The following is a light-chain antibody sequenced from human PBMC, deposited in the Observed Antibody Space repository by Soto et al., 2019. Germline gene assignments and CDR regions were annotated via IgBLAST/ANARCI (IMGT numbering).Light chain of an antibody. CDR3: SSYTNTSPLVL. V-gene: IGLV2-14*02. CDR2: DDN. CDR1: RSDVGGYNL. Sequence: QSALTQTASVSGSPGQSITMSCTGSRSDVGGYNLVSWYQQHPGKAPKLLISDDNKRPSGVSDRFSGSKSGNTASLTISGLQAEDEGDYYCSSYTNTSPLVLFGGGTKVTVL. J-gene: IGLJ2*01.